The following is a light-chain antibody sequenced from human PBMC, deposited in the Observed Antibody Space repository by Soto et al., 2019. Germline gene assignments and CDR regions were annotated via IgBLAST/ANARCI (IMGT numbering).Light chain of an antibody. CDR2: DVS. Sequence: QSALTQPASVSGSPGQSITISCTGTSSDVGGYNFVSWYQQYPGKAPKLMIYDVSHRPSGVSTRFSGSKSGNTASLTISGLQAEDEAGYYCTSYATSSTLFGGGTKVTVL. CDR1: SSDVGGYNF. CDR3: TSYATSSTL. J-gene: IGLJ2*01. V-gene: IGLV2-14*01.